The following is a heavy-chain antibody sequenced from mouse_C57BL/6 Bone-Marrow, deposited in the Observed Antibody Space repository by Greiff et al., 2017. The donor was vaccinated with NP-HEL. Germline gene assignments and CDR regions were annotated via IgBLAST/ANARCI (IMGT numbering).Heavy chain of an antibody. Sequence: QVQLQQPGAELVMPGASVKLSCKASGYTFTSYWMHWVKQRPGQGLEWIGEIDPSDSYTNYNQKFKGKSTLTVDKSSSTAYMQLSSLTSEDSAVYYCDGYYEAYWGQGTLVTVSA. CDR3: DGYYEAY. V-gene: IGHV1-69*01. J-gene: IGHJ3*01. CDR1: GYTFTSYW. CDR2: IDPSDSYT. D-gene: IGHD2-3*01.